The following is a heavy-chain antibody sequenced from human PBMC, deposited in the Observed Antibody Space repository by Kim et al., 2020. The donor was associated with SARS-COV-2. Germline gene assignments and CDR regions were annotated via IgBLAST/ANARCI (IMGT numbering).Heavy chain of an antibody. V-gene: IGHV3-9*01. CDR3: AKVFSCGWGYYYGMDG. CDR1: GFTFDDYA. Sequence: GGSLRLSCAASGFTFDDYAMHWVRQAPGKGLEWVSGISWNSGSIGYADSVKGRFTISRDNAKNSLYLKMNSLRAEDTALYYCAKVFSCGWGYYYGMDGWG. J-gene: IGHJ6*01. CDR2: ISWNSGSI. D-gene: IGHD5-18*01.